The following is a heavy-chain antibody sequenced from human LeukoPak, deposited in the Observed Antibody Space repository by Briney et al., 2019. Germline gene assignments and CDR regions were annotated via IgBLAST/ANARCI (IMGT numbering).Heavy chain of an antibody. D-gene: IGHD5-12*01. CDR3: ARDKWLNPYQKYYYYVMDV. CDR2: IYHSGST. CDR1: GGSISSGGYS. J-gene: IGHJ6*02. Sequence: SETLSLTCAVSGGSISSGGYSWSWIRQPPGKGLEWIGYIYHSGSTYYNPSLKSRVTISVDRSKNQFSLKLSSVTAADTAVYYCARDKWLNPYQKYYYYVMDVWGQGTTVTVSS. V-gene: IGHV4-30-2*01.